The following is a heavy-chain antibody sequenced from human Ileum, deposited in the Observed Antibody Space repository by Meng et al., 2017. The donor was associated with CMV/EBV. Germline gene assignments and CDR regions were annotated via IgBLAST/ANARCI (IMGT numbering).Heavy chain of an antibody. Sequence: GESLKISCAASGFTFSSYGMHWVRQAPGKGLEWVAVIWYDGSNKYYADSVKGRFTISRDNSKNTLYLQMNSLRAEDTAVYYCARGYYYFDYWGQGTLVTVSS. CDR2: IWYDGSNK. CDR3: ARGYYYFDY. J-gene: IGHJ4*02. CDR1: GFTFSSYG. D-gene: IGHD1-1*01. V-gene: IGHV3-33*01.